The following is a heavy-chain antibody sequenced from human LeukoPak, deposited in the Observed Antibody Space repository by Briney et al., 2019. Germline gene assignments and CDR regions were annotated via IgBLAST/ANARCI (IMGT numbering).Heavy chain of an antibody. D-gene: IGHD3-10*01. Sequence: PGGSLRLSCAASGFTFSSHWMHWVRQAPGKGLVWVSRISSDGTNTNYVDSVKGRFTISRDNAKNTLYLQMNSLRVEDTAVYYCTRGPPDGSGNYYPGDFWGQGTLVTVSS. V-gene: IGHV3-74*01. CDR2: ISSDGTNT. CDR1: GFTFSSHW. J-gene: IGHJ4*02. CDR3: TRGPPDGSGNYYPGDF.